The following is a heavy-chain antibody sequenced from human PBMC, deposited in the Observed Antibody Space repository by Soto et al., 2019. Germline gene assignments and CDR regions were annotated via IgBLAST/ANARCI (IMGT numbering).Heavy chain of an antibody. CDR3: AREGRSLDYYYGSGSYSTYFEY. V-gene: IGHV3-21*01. J-gene: IGHJ4*02. CDR1: GFTFSSYS. D-gene: IGHD3-10*01. CDR2: ISSSSSYI. Sequence: GGSLRLSCAGSGFTFSSYSMNWVRQAPGKGLEWVSSISSSSSYIYYADSVKGRFTISRDNAKNSLYLQMNSLRAEDTAVYYCAREGRSLDYYYGSGSYSTYFEYWDQGTLVTVSS.